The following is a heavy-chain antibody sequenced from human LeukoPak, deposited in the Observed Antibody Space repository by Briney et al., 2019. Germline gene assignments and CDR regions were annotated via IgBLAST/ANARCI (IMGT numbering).Heavy chain of an antibody. CDR1: GGSISSYY. V-gene: IGHV4-59*01. D-gene: IGHD6-13*01. Sequence: SETLSLTCTVSGGSISSYYWSWIRQPPGKGLEWIGYIFYSGSTNYNPSLRSRVTISVDTSKNQFSLKLSSVTAADTAVYYCARVYYSSSYDYWYFDLWGRGTLVTVSS. J-gene: IGHJ2*01. CDR2: IFYSGST. CDR3: ARVYYSSSYDYWYFDL.